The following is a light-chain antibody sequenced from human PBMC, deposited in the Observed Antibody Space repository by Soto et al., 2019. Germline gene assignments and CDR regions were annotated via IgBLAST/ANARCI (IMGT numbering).Light chain of an antibody. CDR1: QSVSSN. CDR3: QQYNNWPIFT. J-gene: IGKJ3*01. CDR2: GAS. V-gene: IGKV3-15*01. Sequence: EIVMTQSPATLSVSPGERATLSCRASQSVSSNLAWYQQKPGQAPRLLIYGASTRATGIPARFSGSGSGTEFTLTISGLQSEDFAVYYCQQYNNWPIFTFGPGTKVDIK.